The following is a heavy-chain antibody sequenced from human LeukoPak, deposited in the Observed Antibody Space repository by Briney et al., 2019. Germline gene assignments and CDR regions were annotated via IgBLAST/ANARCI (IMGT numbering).Heavy chain of an antibody. Sequence: GGSLRLSCAASGFTFSSYLMHWVRQAQGTGLVWVSIVKSDGTATNYADSVKGRFTISRDNAKNTLYLQMNSLRVEDTAVYYCVRKFATGDWGQGTLVTVSS. CDR2: VKSDGTAT. V-gene: IGHV3-74*01. CDR1: GFTFSSYL. J-gene: IGHJ4*02. CDR3: VRKFATGD. D-gene: IGHD1-14*01.